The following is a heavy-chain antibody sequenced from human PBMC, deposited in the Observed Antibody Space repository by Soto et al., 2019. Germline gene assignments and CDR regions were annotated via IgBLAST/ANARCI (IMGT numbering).Heavy chain of an antibody. CDR3: ARGPYYYDSSGQYYYYYYGMDV. Sequence: PSETLSLTCTVSGVSISSGDYYWSWIRQPPGKGLEWIGYIYYSGSTYYNPSLKSRVTISVDTSKNQFSLKLSSVTAADTAVYYCARGPYYYDSSGQYYYYYYGMDVWGQGTTVTVSS. D-gene: IGHD3-22*01. CDR1: GVSISSGDYY. V-gene: IGHV4-30-4*01. CDR2: IYYSGST. J-gene: IGHJ6*02.